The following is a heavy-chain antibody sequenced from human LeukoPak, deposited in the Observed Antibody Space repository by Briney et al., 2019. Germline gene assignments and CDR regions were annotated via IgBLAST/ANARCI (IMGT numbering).Heavy chain of an antibody. D-gene: IGHD6-6*01. Sequence: GGSLRLSCAASGFVVSSSYMSWVRQTPVKGLEWLSALHAGGNTFFADSVKGRFAISRDNSKNTLYLQMNSLRAEDTAVYYCAKAPIKYTSSSDAFDIWGQGTMVTVSS. J-gene: IGHJ3*02. CDR1: GFVVSSSY. V-gene: IGHV3-53*01. CDR3: AKAPIKYTSSSDAFDI. CDR2: LHAGGNT.